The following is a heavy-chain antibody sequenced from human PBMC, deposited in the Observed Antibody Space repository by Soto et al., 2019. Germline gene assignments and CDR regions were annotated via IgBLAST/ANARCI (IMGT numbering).Heavy chain of an antibody. CDR3: ARDLGYYTGNDAFDI. CDR2: IWYDGSNK. V-gene: IGHV3-33*01. CDR1: GFTFSSYG. D-gene: IGHD3-3*01. Sequence: PGGSLILSCAASGFTFSSYGMHWVRQAPGKGLEWVAVIWYDGSNKYYADSVKGRFTISRDNSKNTLYLQMNSLRAEDTAVYYCARDLGYYTGNDAFDIWGQGTMVTV. J-gene: IGHJ3*02.